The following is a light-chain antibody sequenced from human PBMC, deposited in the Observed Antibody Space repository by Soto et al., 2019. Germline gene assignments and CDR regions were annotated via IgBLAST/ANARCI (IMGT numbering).Light chain of an antibody. Sequence: QSVLTQPPSVSGAPGQRVTIPCTGSTSNIGAGYDVHWYQQVSGTAPKLLIYANNNRPSGVPDRFSGSKSGTSATLAITGLQAEDETDYYCAAWDDSLSGLVFGTGTKVTVL. CDR1: TSNIGAGYD. V-gene: IGLV1-40*01. J-gene: IGLJ1*01. CDR3: AAWDDSLSGLV. CDR2: ANN.